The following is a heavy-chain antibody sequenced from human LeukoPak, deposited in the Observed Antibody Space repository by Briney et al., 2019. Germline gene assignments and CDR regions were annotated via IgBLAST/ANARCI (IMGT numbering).Heavy chain of an antibody. Sequence: SETLSLTCAVYGGSFSGYYWSWIRQPPGKGLEWIGEINHSGSTNYNPSLKSRVTISVDTSKNQFSLKLSSVTAADTAVYYCARGQKSGYYYNYWGQEPWSPSPQ. J-gene: IGHJ4*01. CDR2: INHSGST. V-gene: IGHV4-34*01. CDR3: ARGQKSGYYYNY. CDR1: GGSFSGYY. D-gene: IGHD3-22*01.